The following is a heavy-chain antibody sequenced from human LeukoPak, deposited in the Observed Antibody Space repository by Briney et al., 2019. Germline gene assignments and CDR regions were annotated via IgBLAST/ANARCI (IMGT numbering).Heavy chain of an antibody. CDR2: ISPIFGTA. J-gene: IGHJ5*02. D-gene: IGHD2-2*03. CDR3: ARLDRNWFDP. Sequence: SVKVSCKASGGTFSSYAISWERQAPGQGLEWMGRISPIFGTANYAQKFQGRVTITTDESTSTAYMELSSLRSEDTAVYYCARLDRNWFDPWGQGTLVTVSS. V-gene: IGHV1-69*05. CDR1: GGTFSSYA.